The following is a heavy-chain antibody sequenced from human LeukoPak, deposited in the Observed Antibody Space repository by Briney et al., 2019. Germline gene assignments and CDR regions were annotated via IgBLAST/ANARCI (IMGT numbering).Heavy chain of an antibody. CDR3: ANERYCSSTSCSDY. CDR2: ISYDGSNK. J-gene: IGHJ4*02. Sequence: GGSLRLSCAASGFTFSSYGMHWVRQAPGKGLEWVAVISYDGSNKYYADSVKGRFTISRDNSKNTLYLQMNSLRAEDTAVYYCANERYCSSTSCSDYWGQGTLVTVSS. CDR1: GFTFSSYG. D-gene: IGHD2-2*01. V-gene: IGHV3-30*18.